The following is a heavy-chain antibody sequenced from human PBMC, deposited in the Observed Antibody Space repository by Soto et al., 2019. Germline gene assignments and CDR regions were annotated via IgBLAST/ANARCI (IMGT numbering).Heavy chain of an antibody. D-gene: IGHD2-21*01. Sequence: EVQLVESGGGLVKPGGFLRLSCAASGFTFNTYDMNWVRQAPGKGLEWVSSITASSAYIYYADSVRGRITISRDNSKNSLVLQMHSLRAEDTAVYYCVRSGTARLLRHSWFDTWGQGTLVTVSS. V-gene: IGHV3-21*01. J-gene: IGHJ5*02. CDR1: GFTFNTYD. CDR2: ITASSAYI. CDR3: VRSGTARLLRHSWFDT.